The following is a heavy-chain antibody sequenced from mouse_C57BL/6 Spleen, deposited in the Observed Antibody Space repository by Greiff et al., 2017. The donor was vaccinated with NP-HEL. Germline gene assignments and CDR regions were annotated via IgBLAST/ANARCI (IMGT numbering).Heavy chain of an antibody. Sequence: QVQLQQSGAELVRPGSSVKLSCKASGYTFTSYWMHWVKQRPIQGLEWIGNIDPSDSETHYNQKFKDKATLTVDKSSSTAYMQLSSLTSEDSAVYYCARGYYGSSRDYFDYWGQGTTLTVSS. CDR3: ARGYYGSSRDYFDY. V-gene: IGHV1-52*01. CDR2: IDPSDSET. D-gene: IGHD1-1*01. J-gene: IGHJ2*01. CDR1: GYTFTSYW.